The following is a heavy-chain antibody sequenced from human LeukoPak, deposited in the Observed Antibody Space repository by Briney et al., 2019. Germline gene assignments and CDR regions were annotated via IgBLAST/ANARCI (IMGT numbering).Heavy chain of an antibody. CDR3: ARGGGLDV. V-gene: IGHV3-7*03. Sequence: GSLRLSCAASGFTFSSYWMNWARQAPGKGLEWVASINHNGNVNYYVDSVKGRFTISRDNAKNSRYLQMSNLRAEDTAVYFCARGGGLDVWGQGATVTVSS. CDR2: INHNGNVN. D-gene: IGHD3-16*01. CDR1: GFTFSSYW. J-gene: IGHJ6*02.